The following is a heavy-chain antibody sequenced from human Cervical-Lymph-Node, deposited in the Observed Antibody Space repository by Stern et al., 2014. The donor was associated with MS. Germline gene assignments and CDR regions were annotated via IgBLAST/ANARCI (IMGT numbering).Heavy chain of an antibody. J-gene: IGHJ4*02. CDR2: ISGSGGST. D-gene: IGHD6-19*01. Sequence: EEQLVESGGGLVQPGGSLRLSCAASGFTFSNYAMSWVRQAPGKGLAWVSAISGSGGSTYYADSVKGRFTISRDNSKNTLYLQMNSLRAEDTAVYYCATFHSSGWYSYYFDYWGQGTLVTVSS. CDR3: ATFHSSGWYSYYFDY. CDR1: GFTFSNYA. V-gene: IGHV3-23*04.